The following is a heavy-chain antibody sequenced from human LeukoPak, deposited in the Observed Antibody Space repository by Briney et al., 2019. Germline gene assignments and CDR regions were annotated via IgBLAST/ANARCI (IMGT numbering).Heavy chain of an antibody. V-gene: IGHV3-30-3*01. CDR1: GFTFSSYA. CDR2: ISYDGSNK. CDR3: ARDYPDGGGGRYFDWLPVF. J-gene: IGHJ4*02. Sequence: GGSLRLSCAASGFTFSSYAMHWVRQAPGKGLEWVAVISYDGSNKYYADSVKGRFTISRDNSKNTLYLQMNSLRAEDTAVYYCARDYPDGGGGRYFDWLPVFWGQGTLVTVSS. D-gene: IGHD3-9*01.